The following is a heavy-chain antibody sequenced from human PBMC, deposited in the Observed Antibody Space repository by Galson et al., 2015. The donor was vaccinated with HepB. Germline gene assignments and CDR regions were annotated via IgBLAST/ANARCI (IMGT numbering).Heavy chain of an antibody. CDR1: GSTFSSYT. J-gene: IGHJ4*02. CDR3: TRGEWELAGIDY. CDR2: IIPLLGIA. Sequence: SVKVSCKASGSTFSSYTMGWVRQAPGQGLEWMGGIIPLLGIAEYAQNFQDRVTITADKSTSTAYMELSSLRYEDTAMYYCTRGEWELAGIDYWGQGTLVTVSS. D-gene: IGHD4-23*01. V-gene: IGHV1-69*10.